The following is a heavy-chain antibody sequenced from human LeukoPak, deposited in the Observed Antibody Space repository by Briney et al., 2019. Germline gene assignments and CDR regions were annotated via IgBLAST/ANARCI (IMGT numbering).Heavy chain of an antibody. CDR1: GGTFSSYA. V-gene: IGHV1-69*10. J-gene: IGHJ4*02. Sequence: SVNVSCMASGGTFSSYAISWVRQAPGQGREWNGWIIPILGIANYEQKFQGRVTITADKSTSTAYMELSSLRSEDTAVYYCARGGGRITGTTFDYWGQGTLVTVSS. CDR3: ARGGGRITGTTFDY. CDR2: IIPILGIA. D-gene: IGHD1-20*01.